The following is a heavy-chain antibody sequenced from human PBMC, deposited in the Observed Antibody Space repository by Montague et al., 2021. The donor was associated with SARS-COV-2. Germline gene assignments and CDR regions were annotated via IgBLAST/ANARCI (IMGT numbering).Heavy chain of an antibody. Sequence: SLRLSCAASGFTFSSYAMHWVRQAPGKGLEWVAVISYDGSNKYYADSVKGRFTISRDNSKNTLYLQMNSLRAEDTAVYYCARDIRFYYGSGSPYGDLDYWGQGTLVTVSS. D-gene: IGHD3-10*01. CDR2: ISYDGSNK. CDR3: ARDIRFYYGSGSPYGDLDY. J-gene: IGHJ4*02. V-gene: IGHV3-30*04. CDR1: GFTFSSYA.